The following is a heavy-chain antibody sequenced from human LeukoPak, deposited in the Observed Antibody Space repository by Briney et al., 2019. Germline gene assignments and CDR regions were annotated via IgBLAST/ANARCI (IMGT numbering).Heavy chain of an antibody. CDR1: GYTFTSYD. CDR3: ARALPHRRLMDTTMEQHWFDP. D-gene: IGHD5-18*01. J-gene: IGHJ5*02. CDR2: MNPNSGNT. V-gene: IGHV1-8*03. Sequence: ASVKVSCKASGYTFTSYDINWVRQATGQGLEWMGWMNPNSGNTGYAQKFQGRVTITRNTSISTVYMELSSLRSEDTAVYYCARALPHRRLMDTTMEQHWFDPWGQGTLVTVSS.